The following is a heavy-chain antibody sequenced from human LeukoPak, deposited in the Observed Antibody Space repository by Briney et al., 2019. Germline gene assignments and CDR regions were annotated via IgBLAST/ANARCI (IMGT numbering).Heavy chain of an antibody. Sequence: GGSLRLSCAPSGFTSSTVIINSGRQAPGKGLERVSYISSSSTIIYYAASVRGRFTISRDNAKNSLYLQMNSLREEDSAVIYWATQRENGHYFDYWGQGTLVTVSS. V-gene: IGHV3-48*02. D-gene: IGHD5-24*01. CDR1: GFTSSTVI. CDR2: ISSSSTII. CDR3: ATQRENGHYFDY. J-gene: IGHJ4*02.